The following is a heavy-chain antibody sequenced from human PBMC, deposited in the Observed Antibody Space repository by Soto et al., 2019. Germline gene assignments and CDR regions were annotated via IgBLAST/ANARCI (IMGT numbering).Heavy chain of an antibody. D-gene: IGHD3-16*02. CDR2: IYYSGTT. CDR1: GGSISNRNYY. CDR3: ARSFYMGGWFDP. Sequence: QLQLQESGPGLVKPSETLSLTCTASGGSISNRNYYWGWIRQPPGKGLEWIGSIYYSGTTYYNPSLKSRLTISVDTSKNQFSLKLSSVTAADTAVYYCARSFYMGGWFDPWGQGTLVTVSS. V-gene: IGHV4-39*01. J-gene: IGHJ5*02.